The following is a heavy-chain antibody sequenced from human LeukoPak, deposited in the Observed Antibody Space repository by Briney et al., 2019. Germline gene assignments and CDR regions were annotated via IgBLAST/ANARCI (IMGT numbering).Heavy chain of an antibody. CDR3: ARGPPTLVRQLEYNY. CDR2: INHSGST. D-gene: IGHD6-13*01. V-gene: IGHV4-34*01. CDR1: GGSFSGYY. J-gene: IGHJ4*02. Sequence: PSETLSLTCAVYGGSFSGYYWSWIRQPPGKGLEWIGEINHSGSTNYNPSLKSRVTISVDTSKNQFSLKLSSVTAADTAVYYCARGPPTLVRQLEYNYWGQGTLVTVSS.